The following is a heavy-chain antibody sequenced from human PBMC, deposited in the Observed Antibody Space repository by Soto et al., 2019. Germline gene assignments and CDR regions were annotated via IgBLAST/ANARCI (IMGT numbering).Heavy chain of an antibody. Sequence: GGSLRLSCAASGFTFSSYGVNWVRQAPGKGLEWISFISNSGSDIFYADSVKGRFTISRDNAKSSLFLQMNNLRAEDTAVYYCARGVKGYSYGLYYFDTWGQGTLVTVSS. D-gene: IGHD5-18*01. CDR3: ARGVKGYSYGLYYFDT. J-gene: IGHJ4*02. CDR2: ISNSGSDI. CDR1: GFTFSSYG. V-gene: IGHV3-21*01.